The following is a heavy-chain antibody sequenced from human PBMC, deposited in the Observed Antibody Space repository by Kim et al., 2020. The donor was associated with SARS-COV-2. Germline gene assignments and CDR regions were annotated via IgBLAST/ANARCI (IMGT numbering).Heavy chain of an antibody. J-gene: IGHJ6*02. CDR3: ARAPYSSSWDYYYGMDV. D-gene: IGHD6-13*01. Sequence: SVKVSCKASGGTFSSYAISWVRQAPGQGLEWMGGIIPIFGTANYAQKFQGRVTITADESTSTAYMELSSLRSEDTAVYYCARAPYSSSWDYYYGMDVWGQGTTVTVSS. CDR2: IIPIFGTA. V-gene: IGHV1-69*13. CDR1: GGTFSSYA.